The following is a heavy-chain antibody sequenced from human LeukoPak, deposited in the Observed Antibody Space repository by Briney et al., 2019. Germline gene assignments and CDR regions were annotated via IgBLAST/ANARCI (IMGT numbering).Heavy chain of an antibody. CDR3: TTDQELDTAMVSLDY. D-gene: IGHD5-18*01. CDR2: INGDGGST. CDR1: GFTFSSYW. Sequence: GGSLRLSCVASGFTFSSYWIHWVRQAPGKGLVWVSRINGDGGSTDYADSVKGRFTISRDNAKNTLYLQMNSLRAEDTAVYYCTTDQELDTAMVSLDYWGQGTLVTVSS. V-gene: IGHV3-74*01. J-gene: IGHJ4*02.